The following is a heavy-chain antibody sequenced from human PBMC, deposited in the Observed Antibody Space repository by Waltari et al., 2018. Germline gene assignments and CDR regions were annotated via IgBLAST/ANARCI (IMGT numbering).Heavy chain of an antibody. CDR2: ITYDGSTQ. CDR3: VKERTGYYGDY. J-gene: IGHJ4*02. V-gene: IGHV3-30*18. D-gene: IGHD1-26*01. Sequence: QVQLVECGGGVVQPGGSLRRSCSASGFSFTEYAFHWVRQAPGKGLEWVALITYDGSTQYYADSVKGRFTISRDTSKSTVNLQMNSLRAQDTAVYYCVKERTGYYGDYWGQGTLVTVSS. CDR1: GFSFTEYA.